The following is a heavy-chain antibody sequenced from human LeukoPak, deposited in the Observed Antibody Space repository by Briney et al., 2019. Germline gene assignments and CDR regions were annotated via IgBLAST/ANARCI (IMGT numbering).Heavy chain of an antibody. Sequence: SETLSLTCAVYGGSFNNYYWSWFRQPPGKGLEWIGEVNHSGATNYSPSLKSRLTMSVDTSKSQFSLTLRSVTAADTAVYYCARGRSTYYYGSAPGRYFDYWGQGTLVTVSS. CDR1: GGSFNNYY. CDR2: VNHSGAT. V-gene: IGHV4-34*01. CDR3: ARGRSTYYYGSAPGRYFDY. D-gene: IGHD3-10*01. J-gene: IGHJ4*02.